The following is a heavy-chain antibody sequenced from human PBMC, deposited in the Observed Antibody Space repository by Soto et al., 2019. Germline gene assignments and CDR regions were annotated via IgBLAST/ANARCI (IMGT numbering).Heavy chain of an antibody. CDR1: GGSISSGGYY. J-gene: IGHJ4*02. Sequence: QVQLQESGPGLVKPSQTLSLTCTVSGGSISSGGYYWSWIRQHPGKGLEWIGYIYYSGSTYYNPSLKSRVTISVHTSKNQFSLKLSSVTAADTAVYYCARADCSGGSCYNFDYWGQGTLVTVSS. CDR2: IYYSGST. V-gene: IGHV4-31*03. CDR3: ARADCSGGSCYNFDY. D-gene: IGHD2-15*01.